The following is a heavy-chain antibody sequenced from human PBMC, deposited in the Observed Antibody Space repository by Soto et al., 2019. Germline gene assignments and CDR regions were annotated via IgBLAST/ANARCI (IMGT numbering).Heavy chain of an antibody. CDR3: ARGPSGWFGYDY. J-gene: IGHJ4*02. V-gene: IGHV3-74*01. Sequence: GGSLRLSCAASGFTFSTSWMHWVRQAAGKGLVWVSRINSDASTTNYADSVKGRFTISRDNAKNTLYLQMDSLTAEDTAVYYCARGPSGWFGYDYWGQATLVTVAS. D-gene: IGHD6-19*01. CDR2: INSDASTT. CDR1: GFTFSTSW.